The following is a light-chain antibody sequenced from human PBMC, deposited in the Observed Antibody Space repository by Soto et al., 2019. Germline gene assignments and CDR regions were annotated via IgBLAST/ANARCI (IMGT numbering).Light chain of an antibody. CDR1: KLGDKY. V-gene: IGLV3-1*01. Sequence: SYELTQPPSVSVSPGQTASITCSGDKLGDKYVCWYQQEPGQSPVLVIYQDDKRPSGIPERFSGSNSGNTATLTISGTQARDEADYYCLAWDSNTGAVFGTGTKLTVL. J-gene: IGLJ1*01. CDR3: LAWDSNTGAV. CDR2: QDD.